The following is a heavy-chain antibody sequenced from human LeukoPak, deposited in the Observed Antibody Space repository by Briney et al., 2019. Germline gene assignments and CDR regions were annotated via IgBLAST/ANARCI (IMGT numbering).Heavy chain of an antibody. D-gene: IGHD3-22*01. CDR1: GYSISSGYY. CDR3: ARELTYYYDSSGLIDY. V-gene: IGHV4-38-2*02. CDR2: INHSGST. J-gene: IGHJ4*02. Sequence: SETLSLTCTVSGYSISSGYYWGWIRQPPGKGLEWIGEINHSGSTNYNPSLKSRVTISVDTSKNQFSLKLSSVTAADTAVYYCARELTYYYDSSGLIDYWGQGTLVTVSS.